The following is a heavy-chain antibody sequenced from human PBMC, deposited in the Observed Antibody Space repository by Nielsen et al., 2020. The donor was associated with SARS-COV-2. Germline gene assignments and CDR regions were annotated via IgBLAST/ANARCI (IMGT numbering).Heavy chain of an antibody. V-gene: IGHV3-9*01. CDR3: AKDLDFHGSGSY. J-gene: IGHJ4*02. CDR1: GFTFDDYA. D-gene: IGHD3-10*01. Sequence: SLKISCAASGFTFDDYAMHWVRQAPGKGLEWVSGISWNSGSIGYADSVKGRFTISRDNAKNSLYLQMNSLRAEDTALYYCAKDLDFHGSGSYWGQGTLVTVSS. CDR2: ISWNSGSI.